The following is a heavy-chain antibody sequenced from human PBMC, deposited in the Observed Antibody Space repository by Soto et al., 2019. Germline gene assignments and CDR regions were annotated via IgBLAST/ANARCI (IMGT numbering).Heavy chain of an antibody. D-gene: IGHD1-26*01. CDR1: GGTFSSYV. CDR2: ITPIFGTP. J-gene: IGHJ5*02. CDR3: TNGNAFDP. V-gene: IGHV1-69*01. Sequence: QVQLVQSGAEVKKPGSSVKVSCKTSGGTFSSYVINWVRQAPGQGLEWMGEITPIFGTPNHAQKFQDRLSITADESTSTADMELSSLRDEDTAIYYCTNGNAFDPWGQGTMVIVSS.